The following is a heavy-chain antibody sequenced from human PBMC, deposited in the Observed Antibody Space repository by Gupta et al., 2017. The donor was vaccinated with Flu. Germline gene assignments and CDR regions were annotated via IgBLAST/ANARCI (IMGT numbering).Heavy chain of an antibody. CDR1: GFTFRKAC. D-gene: IGHD3-3*01. CDR3: TTDWSEEGETFDV. J-gene: IGHJ3*01. CDR2: IKSKTDGGTI. Sequence: VQLVESGGGLVKPGGSLRLSCLASGFTFRKACMHWVRQAPGKGLEWVGRIKSKTDGGTIDYAAPVKGRFIISRDDSRNTVYLQMNSQRIEDTAVYYCTTDWSEEGETFDVWGQGTLVTVSS. V-gene: IGHV3-15*01.